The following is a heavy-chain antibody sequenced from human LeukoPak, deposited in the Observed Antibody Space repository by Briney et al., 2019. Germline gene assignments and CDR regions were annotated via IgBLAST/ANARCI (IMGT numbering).Heavy chain of an antibody. CDR1: GFTFSSYS. CDR2: ISSSSSYI. D-gene: IGHD5-18*01. V-gene: IGHV3-21*01. CDR3: ARGGSGYGYDFDH. J-gene: IGHJ4*02. Sequence: GGSLRLSCAASGFTFSSYSMNWVRQAPGKGLEWVSSISSSSSYIYYADSVKGRFTISRDNAKNSLYLQMNSLRAEDTAVYYCARGGSGYGYDFDHWGQGTLVTVSS.